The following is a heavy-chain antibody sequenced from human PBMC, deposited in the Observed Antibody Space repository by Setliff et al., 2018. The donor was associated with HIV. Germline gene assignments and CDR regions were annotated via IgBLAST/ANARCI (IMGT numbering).Heavy chain of an antibody. CDR2: VYYSGIT. CDR3: VRHVWSDDFLVPGWFDS. D-gene: IGHD3-3*01. Sequence: SETLSLTCTVSGGSIIDSRYFWGWIRQPPGKGLEWIGSVYYSGITYYSSSLKSRVTVSVDTSRIQSPLKLTSVTAADTAVYKCVRHVWSDDFLVPGWFDSWSQGTLVTVSS. CDR1: GGSIIDSRYF. V-gene: IGHV4-39*01. J-gene: IGHJ5*01.